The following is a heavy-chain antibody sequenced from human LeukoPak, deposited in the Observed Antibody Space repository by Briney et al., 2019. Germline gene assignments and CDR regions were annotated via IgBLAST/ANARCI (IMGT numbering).Heavy chain of an antibody. D-gene: IGHD6-13*01. Sequence: AASVKVSCKASGGTFSRYAISWVRQAPGQGLEWMGRIIPILGIANYAQKFQGRVTITADKSTSTAYMELSSLRSEDAAVYYCARYGIAAAGSDYWGQGTLVTVSS. V-gene: IGHV1-69*04. J-gene: IGHJ4*02. CDR1: GGTFSRYA. CDR2: IIPILGIA. CDR3: ARYGIAAAGSDY.